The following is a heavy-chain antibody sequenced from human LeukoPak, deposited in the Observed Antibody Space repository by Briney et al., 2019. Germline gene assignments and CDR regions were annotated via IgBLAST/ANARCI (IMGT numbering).Heavy chain of an antibody. V-gene: IGHV3-48*03. CDR2: ISSSGSTI. CDR3: TIDHIYSGGFYYNDWFDP. CDR1: GFTFSSYE. D-gene: IGHD2-15*01. J-gene: IGHJ5*02. Sequence: GGSLRLSCAASGFTFSSYEMNWVRQAPGKGLEWVSYISSSGSTIYYADSVKGRFTISRDNAKNSLYLQMNSLKIEDTAVYHCTIDHIYSGGFYYNDWFDPWGQGTLVTVSS.